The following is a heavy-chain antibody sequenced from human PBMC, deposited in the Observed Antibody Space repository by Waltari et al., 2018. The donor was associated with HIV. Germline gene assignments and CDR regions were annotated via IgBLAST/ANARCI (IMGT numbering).Heavy chain of an antibody. J-gene: IGHJ4*02. CDR1: GLTFSSCR. V-gene: IGHV3-48*01. D-gene: IGHD7-27*01. CDR3: ARDQDWGSEDY. Sequence: EVQLVEYGGGLVQPGGSLRLSCAATGLTFSSCRMNWVRQAPGKGLEGVSFIRSSSSPIYYADTVKGRFTIARDNAKNSLYLQMNSLRAEDTAVYYCARDQDWGSEDYWGQGTLVIVSS. CDR2: IRSSSSPI.